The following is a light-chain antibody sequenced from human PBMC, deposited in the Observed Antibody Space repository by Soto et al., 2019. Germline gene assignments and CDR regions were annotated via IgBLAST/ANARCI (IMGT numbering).Light chain of an antibody. Sequence: IQLTQSPSSLSASIGDRVTITCRARQGISSFLAWYQQKPGKAPKLLIYAASTLQSGIPSRFSGSGSGKDFTLTISSLQPEDFATYYCQQLNIDSYPITFGQGTRLEIK. J-gene: IGKJ5*01. CDR3: QQLNIDSYPIT. V-gene: IGKV1-9*01. CDR2: AAS. CDR1: QGISSF.